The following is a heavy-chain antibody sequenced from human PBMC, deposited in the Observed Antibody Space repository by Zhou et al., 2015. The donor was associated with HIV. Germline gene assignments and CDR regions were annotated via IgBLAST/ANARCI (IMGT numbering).Heavy chain of an antibody. V-gene: IGHV1-69*01. CDR1: GGTFSSYA. CDR3: AHHPYCSSTSCYIDYYYYYMDV. D-gene: IGHD2-2*02. J-gene: IGHJ6*03. Sequence: QVQLVQSGAEVKKPGSSVKVSCKASGGTFSSYAISWVRQAPGQGLEWMGGIIPIFGTANYAQKFQGRVTITADESTSTAYMELSSLRSEDTAVYYCAHHPYCSSTSCYIDYYYYYMDVWGKGTTVTVSS. CDR2: IIPIFGTA.